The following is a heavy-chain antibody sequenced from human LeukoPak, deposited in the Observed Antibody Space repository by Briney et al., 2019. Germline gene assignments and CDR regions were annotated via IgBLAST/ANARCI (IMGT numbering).Heavy chain of an antibody. CDR1: GYTFSSYY. CDR2: INPVSGST. Sequence: ASVKVSCKASGYTFSSYYMQWVRQAPGQGLEWMGIINPVSGSTTYAQKFQGRVTITTDESTSTAYMELSSLRSEDTAVYYCARGDSYCSSTSCYPNWFDPWGQGTLVTVSS. J-gene: IGHJ5*02. D-gene: IGHD2-2*01. CDR3: ARGDSYCSSTSCYPNWFDP. V-gene: IGHV1-46*01.